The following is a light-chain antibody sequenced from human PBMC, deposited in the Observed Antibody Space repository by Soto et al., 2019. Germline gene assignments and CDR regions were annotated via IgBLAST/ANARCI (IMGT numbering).Light chain of an antibody. CDR1: SSDVGAYNY. Sequence: QSVLTQPASVSGSPGQSITISCTGTSSDVGAYNYVSWYQQYPGKVPKLMIYEVSNRPSGVSNRFSGSKSGSTASLTISGLQAEDEADYYCSSYTSSSPYVFGTGTKVTVL. V-gene: IGLV2-14*01. J-gene: IGLJ1*01. CDR2: EVS. CDR3: SSYTSSSPYV.